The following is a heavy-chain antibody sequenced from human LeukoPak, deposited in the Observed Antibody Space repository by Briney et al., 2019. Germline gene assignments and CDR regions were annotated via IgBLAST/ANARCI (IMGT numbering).Heavy chain of an antibody. J-gene: IGHJ6*02. CDR3: AKERTRVRGVVGLLYYGLDV. V-gene: IGHV3-9*01. CDR2: IGWNSGNI. D-gene: IGHD3-10*01. Sequence: GGSLRLSCAASGFTFDDYAMPWVRQAPGKGLEWASGIGWNSGNIVYADSVKGRFTISRDNAKKSLYLQMNSLRPEDTALYYCAKERTRVRGVVGLLYYGLDVWGQGITVTVSS. CDR1: GFTFDDYA.